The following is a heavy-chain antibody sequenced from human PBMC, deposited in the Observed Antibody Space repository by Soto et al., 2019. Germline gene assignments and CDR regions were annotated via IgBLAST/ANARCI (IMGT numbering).Heavy chain of an antibody. V-gene: IGHV3-7*01. J-gene: IGHJ4*02. Sequence: GGSLRLSCAASGFTFSSYWMTWVRQAPGKGLEWVANIKQDGSEKYYVDSVKGRFTISRDNAKNSLYLQMNSLRAEDTAVYYCARVRSTSRSHFDYWGQGTLVTVSS. CDR1: GFTFSSYW. CDR2: IKQDGSEK. D-gene: IGHD2-2*01. CDR3: ARVRSTSRSHFDY.